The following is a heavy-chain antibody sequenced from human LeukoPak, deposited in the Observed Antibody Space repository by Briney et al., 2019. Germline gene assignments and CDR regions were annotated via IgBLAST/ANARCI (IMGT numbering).Heavy chain of an antibody. V-gene: IGHV4-4*07. J-gene: IGHJ5*02. CDR1: GGSISSYY. CDR2: IYTSGST. CDR3: ARVAAAHGFDP. D-gene: IGHD6-13*01. Sequence: SETLSLTCTVSGGSISSYYWSWIRQPARTGLEWIGRIYTSGSTNYNPSLKSRVTMSVDTSKNQFSLKLSSVTAADTAVYYCARVAAAHGFDPWGQGTLVTVSS.